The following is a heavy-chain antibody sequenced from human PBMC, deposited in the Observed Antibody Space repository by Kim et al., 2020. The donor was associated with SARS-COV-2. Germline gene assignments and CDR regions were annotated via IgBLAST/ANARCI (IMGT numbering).Heavy chain of an antibody. V-gene: IGHV3-7*01. CDR2: IKDDGSQK. D-gene: IGHD4-17*01. CDR3: ARETPGGAVTIDL. CDR1: GFTLSGYW. J-gene: IGHJ5*02. Sequence: GGSLRLPCAASGFTLSGYWMSWVRQAPGKGLEWVANIKDDGSQKYYVDSVKGRFTISRDNAKNSLFLQMNFLRAEDTAVYYCARETPGGAVTIDLWGQGILVTVSS.